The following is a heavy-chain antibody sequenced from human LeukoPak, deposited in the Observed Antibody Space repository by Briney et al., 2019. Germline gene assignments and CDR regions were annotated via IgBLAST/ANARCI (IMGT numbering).Heavy chain of an antibody. V-gene: IGHV3-23*01. CDR3: AKDPNGDYIGAFDF. J-gene: IGHJ3*01. D-gene: IGHD4-17*01. CDR1: GFTFINYA. CDR2: ITGSGAGT. Sequence: PGGSLRLSCAGSGFTFINYAMIWVRQAPGKGLEWVAAITGSGAGTYYADSVKGRFTVSRDNSKSTLYLQMNSLRPEDTAVYYCAKDPNGDYIGAFDFWGRGTMVTVSS.